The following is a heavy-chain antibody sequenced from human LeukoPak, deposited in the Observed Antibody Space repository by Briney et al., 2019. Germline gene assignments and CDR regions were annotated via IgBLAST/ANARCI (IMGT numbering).Heavy chain of an antibody. J-gene: IGHJ3*02. V-gene: IGHV3-33*01. D-gene: IGHD1-14*01. CDR1: GFTFNNYG. Sequence: GGSLTLSCVASGFTFNNYGMHWVRQAPGKGLEWLAVVTYGDNVVHYRDSVKGRFTISRDNSKNTLYLQMNSLRAKDTAVYYCARGGRKPKAWIWGQRTMVTVSS. CDR2: VTYGDNVV. CDR3: ARGGRKPKAWI.